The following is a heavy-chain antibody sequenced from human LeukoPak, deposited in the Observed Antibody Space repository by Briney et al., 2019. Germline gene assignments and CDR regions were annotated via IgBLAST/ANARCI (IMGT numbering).Heavy chain of an antibody. Sequence: GGSLRLSCAASGFTFSSYAMSWVRQAPGKGLEWVSAISGSGGSTYYADSVKGRFTISRDNSKNTLYLQMNSLRAEDTAVYYCAQAQLNYDILTGYYSGSFDYWGQGTLVTVSS. J-gene: IGHJ4*02. CDR1: GFTFSSYA. D-gene: IGHD3-9*01. CDR3: AQAQLNYDILTGYYSGSFDY. CDR2: ISGSGGST. V-gene: IGHV3-23*01.